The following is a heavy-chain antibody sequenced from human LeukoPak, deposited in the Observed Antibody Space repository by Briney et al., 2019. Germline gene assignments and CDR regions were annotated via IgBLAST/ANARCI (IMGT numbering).Heavy chain of an antibody. D-gene: IGHD5-12*01. CDR3: ARPDYYRGSYYYYGMDV. J-gene: IGHJ6*02. CDR2: NIPILGIA. V-gene: IGHV1-69*04. Sequence: SVKVSCKASGGTFSSYAISWVRQAPGQGLEWMGRNIPILGIANYAQKFQGRVTITADKSTSTAYMELSSLRSEDTAVYYCARPDYYRGSYYYYGMDVWGQGTTVTVSS. CDR1: GGTFSSYA.